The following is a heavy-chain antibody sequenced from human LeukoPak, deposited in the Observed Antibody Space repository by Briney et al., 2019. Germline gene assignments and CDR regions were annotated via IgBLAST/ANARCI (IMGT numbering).Heavy chain of an antibody. CDR2: ISGSGGST. CDR3: ARKQLGYCSSTSCNWFDP. D-gene: IGHD2-2*01. CDR1: GFTFSSYA. J-gene: IGHJ5*02. V-gene: IGHV3-23*01. Sequence: GGSLRLSCAASGFTFSSYAMSWVRQAPGKGLEWVSAISGSGGSTYYADSVKGRFTISRDNAKNSLYLQMNSLRAEDTAVYYCARKQLGYCSSTSCNWFDPWGQGTLVSVSS.